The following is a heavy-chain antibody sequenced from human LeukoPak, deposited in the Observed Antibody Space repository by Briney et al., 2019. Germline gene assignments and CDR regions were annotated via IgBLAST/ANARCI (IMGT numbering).Heavy chain of an antibody. V-gene: IGHV3-48*01. Sequence: GGSLRLSCAASGFTFSSYGMTWVRQAPGKGLEWVSYISSSSSTIYYADSVKGRFTISRDNAKNSLYLQLNSLRAEDTAVYYCARVTQRQQLGLYGYWGQGTLVTVSS. CDR1: GFTFSSYG. J-gene: IGHJ4*02. D-gene: IGHD6-13*01. CDR3: ARVTQRQQLGLYGY. CDR2: ISSSSSTI.